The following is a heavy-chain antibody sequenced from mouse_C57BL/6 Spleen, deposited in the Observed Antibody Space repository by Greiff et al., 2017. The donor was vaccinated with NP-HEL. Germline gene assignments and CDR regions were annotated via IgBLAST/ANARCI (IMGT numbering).Heavy chain of an antibody. CDR1: GYSITSGYY. CDR2: ISYDGSN. V-gene: IGHV3-6*01. D-gene: IGHD2-3*01. Sequence: EVQVVESGPGLVKPSQSLSLTCSVTGYSITSGYYWNWIRQFPGNKLEWMGYISYDGSNNYNPSLKNRISITRDTSTNQFFLKLNSVTTEDTATYYCAREDDGYFYAMGCWGQGTSVTVYS. CDR3: AREDDGYFYAMGC. J-gene: IGHJ4*01.